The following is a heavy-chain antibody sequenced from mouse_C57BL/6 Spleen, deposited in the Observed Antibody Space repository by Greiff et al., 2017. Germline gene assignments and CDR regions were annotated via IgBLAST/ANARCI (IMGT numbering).Heavy chain of an antibody. Sequence: QVQLQQSGAELVKPGASVKLSCKASGYTFTSYWMHWVKQRPGRGLEWIGTIDPSSGGTNYNEKFKSKATMTVDKPSSTAYMQLSSLTSEDSAVYYCARSYYDGRGKYEFDYWGQGTPVTVSS. CDR2: IDPSSGGT. D-gene: IGHD1-1*01. CDR3: ARSYYDGRGKYEFDY. CDR1: GYTFTSYW. V-gene: IGHV1-72*01. J-gene: IGHJ2*01.